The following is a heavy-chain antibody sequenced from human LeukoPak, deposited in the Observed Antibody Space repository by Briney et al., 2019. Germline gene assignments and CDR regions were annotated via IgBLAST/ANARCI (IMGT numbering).Heavy chain of an antibody. CDR2: IGSSSSTI. CDR3: VKVAPSDYYDTTGYWGDH. CDR1: GFTFSSYS. D-gene: IGHD3-22*01. Sequence: GGSLRLSCAASGFTFSSYSMNWVRQAPGKGLEWVSYIGSSSSTIYYGDSVKGRFTISRDNSKNTLYLQMNSLRAEDTAVYYCVKVAPSDYYDTTGYWGDHWGQGTLVTVSS. J-gene: IGHJ4*02. V-gene: IGHV3-48*01.